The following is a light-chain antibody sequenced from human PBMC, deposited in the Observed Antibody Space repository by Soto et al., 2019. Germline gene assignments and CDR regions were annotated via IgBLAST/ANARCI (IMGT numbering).Light chain of an antibody. Sequence: IVLTQSAGTLSLSPGERATLSCRASQSISANYLAWYQQKPGQAPRLLIYSVFTRATGIPDRFAGSGSGPDFTLTISRLEPEDFAVYYCHQYGGSPKTFGQGTKVDIK. V-gene: IGKV3-20*01. J-gene: IGKJ1*01. CDR3: HQYGGSPKT. CDR2: SVF. CDR1: QSISANY.